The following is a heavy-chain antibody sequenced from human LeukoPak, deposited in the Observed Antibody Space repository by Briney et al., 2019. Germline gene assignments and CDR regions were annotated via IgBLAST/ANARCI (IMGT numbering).Heavy chain of an antibody. V-gene: IGHV4-59*12. Sequence: PSETLSLTCTVSGGSISSYYWSWIRQPPGKGLEWIGYIYYSGSTNYNPSLKSRVTISVDTSKNQFSLKLSSVTAADTAVYYCARDLSFLNQALPLNPLGYWGQGTLVTVSS. D-gene: IGHD1-14*01. J-gene: IGHJ4*02. CDR1: GGSISSYY. CDR2: IYYSGST. CDR3: ARDLSFLNQALPLNPLGY.